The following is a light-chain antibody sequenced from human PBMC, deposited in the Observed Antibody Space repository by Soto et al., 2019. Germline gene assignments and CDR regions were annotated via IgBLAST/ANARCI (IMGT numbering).Light chain of an antibody. CDR1: SSDIGVYNY. V-gene: IGLV2-14*01. J-gene: IGLJ1*01. Sequence: QSVLTQPASVSGSPGQSITFSCTGTSSDIGVYNYVSWYQQHPGKAPKLMIYEVNNRPSGVSNRFSGSKSGNTASLTISGLQAEDEADYNCTSYPTGNTYVSGTGPKLTV. CDR3: TSYPTGNTYV. CDR2: EVN.